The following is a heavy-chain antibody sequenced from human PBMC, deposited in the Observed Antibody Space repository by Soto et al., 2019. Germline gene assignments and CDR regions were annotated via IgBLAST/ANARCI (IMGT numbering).Heavy chain of an antibody. Sequence: GESLKISCKGSGYSFTIYWISWVRQMPGKGLEWMGRIDPSDSYTNYSPSFQGHVTISADKSISTAYLQWSSLKASDTAMYYCARQDTSMVEIDYWGQGTLVTVSS. V-gene: IGHV5-10-1*01. D-gene: IGHD5-18*01. J-gene: IGHJ4*02. CDR3: ARQDTSMVEIDY. CDR1: GYSFTIYW. CDR2: IDPSDSYT.